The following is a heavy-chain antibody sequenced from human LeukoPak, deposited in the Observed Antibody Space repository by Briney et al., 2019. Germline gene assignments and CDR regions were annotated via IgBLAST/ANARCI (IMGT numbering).Heavy chain of an antibody. V-gene: IGHV4-31*03. CDR1: GGSISSGGYY. D-gene: IGHD3-16*01. CDR2: IYYSGST. J-gene: IGHJ5*02. CDR3: ARQGLSWFDP. Sequence: SETLSLTCTVSGGSISSGGYYWSWIRQHPGKGLEWIGYIYYSGSTYYNPSLKSRVTISVDTSKNQFSLKLSSVTAADTAVYYCARQGLSWFDPWGQGTLVTVSS.